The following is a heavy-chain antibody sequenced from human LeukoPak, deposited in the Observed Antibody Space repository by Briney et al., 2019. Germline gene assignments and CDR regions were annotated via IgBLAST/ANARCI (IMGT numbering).Heavy chain of an antibody. CDR3: ARDQYYYYMDV. V-gene: IGHV4-39*07. CDR2: IYYSGST. J-gene: IGHJ6*03. Sequence: KPSETLSLTCTVSGGSISSSSYYWGWIRQPPGKGREWIGSIYYSGSTYYNPSLKSRVTISVDTSKNQFSLRLSSVTAADTAVYYCARDQYYYYMDVWGKGTTVTVS. CDR1: GGSISSSSYY.